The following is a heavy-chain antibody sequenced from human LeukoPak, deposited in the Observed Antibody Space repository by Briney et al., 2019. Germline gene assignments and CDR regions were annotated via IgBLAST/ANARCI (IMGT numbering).Heavy chain of an antibody. J-gene: IGHJ3*02. CDR1: GYTLTELS. Sequence: ASVKVSCKVSGYTLTELSMHWVRQAPGKGLEWMGGFDPEDGETIYAQKFQGRVTMTEDTSTDTAYMELSSLRSEDTAVYYCAKPIVGAGYDAFDIWGQGTMVTVSS. CDR3: AKPIVGAGYDAFDI. D-gene: IGHD1-26*01. V-gene: IGHV1-24*01. CDR2: FDPEDGET.